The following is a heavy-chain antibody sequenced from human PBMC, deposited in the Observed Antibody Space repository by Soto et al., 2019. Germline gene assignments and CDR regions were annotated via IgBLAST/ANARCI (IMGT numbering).Heavy chain of an antibody. CDR1: GGSISSDDYY. CDR3: ARDRSNSPDYFDY. CDR2: IYYSGST. V-gene: IGHV4-30-4*01. Sequence: NPSETLSLTCTVSGGSISSDDYYWSWIRQPPGKGLEWIGYIYYSGSTNYNPSLQSRVTMSMDTSKNQFSLKLSSVSAADTAVYYCARDRSNSPDYFDYWGQGTLVTVSS. D-gene: IGHD6-6*01. J-gene: IGHJ4*02.